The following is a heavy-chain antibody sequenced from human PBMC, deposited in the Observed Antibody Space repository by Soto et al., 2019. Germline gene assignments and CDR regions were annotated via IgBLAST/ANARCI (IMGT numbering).Heavy chain of an antibody. CDR2: ISGSGGST. CDR3: AKGSDSGDSSSWYRAYNWFDP. V-gene: IGHV3-23*01. Sequence: GGSLRLSCAASGFTFSSYAMSWVRQAPGKGLEWVSAISGSGGSTYYADSVKGRFTISRDNSKNTLYLQMNSLRAEDTAVYYCAKGSDSGDSSSWYRAYNWFDPWGQGNLVTFSS. J-gene: IGHJ5*02. D-gene: IGHD6-13*01. CDR1: GFTFSSYA.